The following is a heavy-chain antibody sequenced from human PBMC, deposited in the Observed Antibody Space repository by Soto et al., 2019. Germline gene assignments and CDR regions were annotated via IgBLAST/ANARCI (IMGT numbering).Heavy chain of an antibody. CDR3: AKYSSGWNGPRFDF. CDR2: ISASDDST. D-gene: IGHD6-19*01. CDR1: GFTFSNFA. Sequence: GGSLRLSCAASGFTFSNFAMSWVRQAPGKGLEWVSSISASDDSTHYADSVKGRFTISRDNSKDTLYLQMNSLRAEDTATYYCAKYSSGWNGPRFDFWGQGTLVTVSS. V-gene: IGHV3-23*01. J-gene: IGHJ4*02.